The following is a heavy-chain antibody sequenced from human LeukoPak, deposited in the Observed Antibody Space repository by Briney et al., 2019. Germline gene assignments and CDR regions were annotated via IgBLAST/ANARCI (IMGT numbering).Heavy chain of an antibody. J-gene: IGHJ4*02. CDR1: GGSISSSSYY. D-gene: IGHD2-2*01. Sequence: PSETLSLTCTVSGGSISSSSYYWGWIRQPPGKGLEWIGSIYYSGSPYYNPSLKSRVTISVDTSKNQFSLKLSSVTAADTAVYYCARGSCSSTSCYFAGYYFDYWGQGTLVTVSS. V-gene: IGHV4-39*07. CDR3: ARGSCSSTSCYFAGYYFDY. CDR2: IYYSGSP.